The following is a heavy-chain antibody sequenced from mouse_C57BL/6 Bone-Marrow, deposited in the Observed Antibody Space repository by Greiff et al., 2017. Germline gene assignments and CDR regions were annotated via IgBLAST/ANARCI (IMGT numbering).Heavy chain of an antibody. V-gene: IGHV1-69*01. J-gene: IGHJ4*01. CDR3: ARTGYYDYFYAMDY. CDR2: LDPSDSYT. CDR1: GYTFTSYW. Sequence: QVQLQQPGAELVMPGASVKLSCKASGYTFTSYWMHWVKQRPGQGLEWIGELDPSDSYTNYNQKFKGKSTLTVDKSSSTAYMLLSSLTSEDSAVYYCARTGYYDYFYAMDYWGQGTSVTVSS. D-gene: IGHD2-4*01.